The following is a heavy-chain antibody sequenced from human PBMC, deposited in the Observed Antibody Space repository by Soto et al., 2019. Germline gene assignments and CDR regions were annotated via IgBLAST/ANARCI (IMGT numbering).Heavy chain of an antibody. CDR1: GGSISSDDFY. Sequence: SETLSLPCTVSGGSISSDDFYGRVLRPPPGKVLVWLGYIYDSGSTYYNPALKSRVTISVDTSKNQSSLKLSSVTPADTAVYYCARVPPGCSGGSCYSSNWFDPWGQGTLVTVSS. CDR3: ARVPPGCSGGSCYSSNWFDP. J-gene: IGHJ5*02. CDR2: IYDSGST. D-gene: IGHD2-15*01. V-gene: IGHV4-30-4*01.